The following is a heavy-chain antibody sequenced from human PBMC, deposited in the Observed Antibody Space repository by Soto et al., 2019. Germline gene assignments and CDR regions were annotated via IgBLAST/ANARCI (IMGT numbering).Heavy chain of an antibody. CDR2: IFYTGST. Sequence: PSETLSLTCTVSGGSINISGYYWGWLRQPPGKGLEWIGSIFYTGSTYYNPSVKSRVSMSVDTSKNQFSLKLSSVTAADTAVYYCERRGLNDPLAPSGQGPLVTVSS. D-gene: IGHD1-1*01. CDR1: GGSINISGYY. V-gene: IGHV4-39*01. CDR3: ERRGLNDPLAP. J-gene: IGHJ5*02.